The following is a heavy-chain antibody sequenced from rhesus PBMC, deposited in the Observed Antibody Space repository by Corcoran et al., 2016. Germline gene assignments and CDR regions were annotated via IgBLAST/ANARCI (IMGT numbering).Heavy chain of an antibody. D-gene: IGHD3-22*01. CDR1: GYTFTDYY. CDR2: NNHSNGNT. CDR3: ARALPLLLFDY. Sequence: QVQLVQSGAEVKKPGSSVKVSCKASGYTFTDYYMHWVRQAPRQGLEWMGWNNHSNGNTKYSQKVQGRVTMTRDTSTSTAYMELSSLRSEDTAVYYCARALPLLLFDYWGQGVLVTVSS. V-gene: IGHV1S2*01. J-gene: IGHJ4*01.